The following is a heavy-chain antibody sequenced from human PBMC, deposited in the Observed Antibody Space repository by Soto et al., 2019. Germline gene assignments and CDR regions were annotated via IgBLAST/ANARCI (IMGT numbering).Heavy chain of an antibody. CDR3: ARELVGEQWLVFDY. J-gene: IGHJ4*02. CDR2: IWYDGSNK. V-gene: IGHV3-33*01. Sequence: QVQLVESGGGVVQPGRSLRLSCAASGFTFSSYGMHWVRQAPGKGLEWVAVIWYDGSNKYYADSVKGRFTISRDNSKNTLYLQMNSLRAEDTAVYYCARELVGEQWLVFDYWGQGTLVTVSS. CDR1: GFTFSSYG. D-gene: IGHD6-19*01.